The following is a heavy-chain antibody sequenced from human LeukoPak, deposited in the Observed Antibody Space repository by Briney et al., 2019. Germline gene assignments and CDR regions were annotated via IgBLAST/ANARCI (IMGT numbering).Heavy chain of an antibody. Sequence: GGSLRLSCSASGFTFSSSWMRWVRQAPGKGLEWVANIKQDGNEKHYVDSVRGRFTISRDNAKTSLYLQMSSLRVEDTAVYYCARGAPFGGAWGQGTLVTVSS. V-gene: IGHV3-7*03. D-gene: IGHD3-10*01. CDR1: GFTFSSSW. J-gene: IGHJ4*02. CDR2: IKQDGNEK. CDR3: ARGAPFGGA.